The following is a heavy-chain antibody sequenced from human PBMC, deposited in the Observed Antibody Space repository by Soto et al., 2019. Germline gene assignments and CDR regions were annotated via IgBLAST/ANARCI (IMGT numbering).Heavy chain of an antibody. V-gene: IGHV3-30*18. D-gene: IGHD3-22*01. Sequence: GGSLRLSCVASGFTFSTFGMHWVRQAPGKGLEWVAVISADGSNTYYGDSVRGRFTISRDNTKHTLYLQMNSLRPEDTALYYCAKDEYYYSRSGYYIFDSWGQGTLVTVSS. CDR2: ISADGSNT. CDR1: GFTFSTFG. CDR3: AKDEYYYSRSGYYIFDS. J-gene: IGHJ4*02.